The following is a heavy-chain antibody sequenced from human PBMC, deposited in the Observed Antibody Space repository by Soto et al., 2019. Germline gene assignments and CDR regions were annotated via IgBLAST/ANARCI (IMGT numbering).Heavy chain of an antibody. J-gene: IGHJ4*02. V-gene: IGHV3-21*01. CDR2: ISGSSSYT. CDR3: ARDLRTYYYDSSGLRFDY. Sequence: EVQLVESGGGLVKPGGSLRLSCAASGFTFSNYNMNWLRQAPGKGLEWVSSISGSSSYTSYADSVKGRFTISRDNAKNSLYLLMNSLRAEDAAVYYCARDLRTYYYDSSGLRFDYWGQGTLVIVSS. CDR1: GFTFSNYN. D-gene: IGHD3-22*01.